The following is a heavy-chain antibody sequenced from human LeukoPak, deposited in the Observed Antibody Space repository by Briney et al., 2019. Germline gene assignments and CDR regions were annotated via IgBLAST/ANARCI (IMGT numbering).Heavy chain of an antibody. V-gene: IGHV4-59*01. CDR2: IYYSGST. J-gene: IGHJ5*02. Sequence: ASETLSLTCTVSGGSISSYYWSWIRQPPGKGLEWIGYIYYSGSTNYNPSLKSRVTISVDTSKNQFSLKLSSVTAADTAVYYCARVVRSGGFGELGNWFDPWGQGTLVTVSS. CDR3: ARVVRSGGFGELGNWFDP. CDR1: GGSISSYY. D-gene: IGHD3-10*01.